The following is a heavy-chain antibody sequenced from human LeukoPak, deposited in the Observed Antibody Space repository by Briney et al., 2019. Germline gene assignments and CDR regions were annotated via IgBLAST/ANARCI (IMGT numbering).Heavy chain of an antibody. J-gene: IGHJ4*02. V-gene: IGHV3-48*01. D-gene: IGHD3-16*02. CDR2: ISRSSTTI. CDR1: GFSFSTYS. CDR3: ARDGYDSVWGSYRYRYFFDY. Sequence: PGGSLRLSCAAYGFSFSTYSMNWVRQAPGKGLEWVSYISRSSTTIYYADSVKGRFTVSRGNDKNSLYLQMNSLRVEDTAVYYCARDGYDSVWGSYRYRYFFDYWGQGTLVTVAS.